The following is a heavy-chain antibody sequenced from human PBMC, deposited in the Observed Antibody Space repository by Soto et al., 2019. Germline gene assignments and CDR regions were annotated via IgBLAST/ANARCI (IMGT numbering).Heavy chain of an antibody. CDR1: GGSISSSSYY. CDR2: IYYSGST. CDR3: ARHIFPRAEYFQH. V-gene: IGHV4-39*01. Sequence: QLQLQESGPGLVKPSETLSLTCTVSGGSISSSSYYWGWIRQPPGKGLEWIGSIYYSGSTYYNPSLKSRVTISVDTSKNQFSLKLSSVTAADTAVYYCARHIFPRAEYFQHWGQGTLVTVSS. J-gene: IGHJ1*01.